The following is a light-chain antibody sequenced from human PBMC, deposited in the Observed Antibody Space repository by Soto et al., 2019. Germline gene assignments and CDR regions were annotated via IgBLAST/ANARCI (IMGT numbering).Light chain of an antibody. V-gene: IGLV2-14*02. CDR2: EDT. J-gene: IGLJ2*01. CDR1: SSDVGSYNL. Sequence: QSVLTQPASVSGSPGQSITISCTGTSSDVGSYNLVSWYQQHPGKAPKLMIYEDTKRPSGVSNRFSGSRSGNTASLTISGLQADDEADYYCSSYTSSTTPVFGGGTKLTVL. CDR3: SSYTSSTTPV.